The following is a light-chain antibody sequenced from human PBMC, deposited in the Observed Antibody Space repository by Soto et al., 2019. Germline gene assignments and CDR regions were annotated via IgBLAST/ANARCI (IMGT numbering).Light chain of an antibody. V-gene: IGLV2-14*01. CDR1: SSDVGGYNF. CDR3: CSYTSSTSYV. J-gene: IGLJ1*01. CDR2: DVS. Sequence: QSALTQPASVSGSPGQSITISCTGTSSDVGGYNFVSWYQQHPGKAPKLMIYDVSTRPSGVSYRFSGSKSGTTASLTISGLQAEDEADYYCCSYTSSTSYVFGTGTKVTVL.